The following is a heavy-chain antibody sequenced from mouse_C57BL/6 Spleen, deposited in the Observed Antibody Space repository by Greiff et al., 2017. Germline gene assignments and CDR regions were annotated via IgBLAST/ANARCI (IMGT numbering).Heavy chain of an antibody. CDR2: IYPRSGNT. V-gene: IGHV1-81*01. CDR1: GYTFTSYG. D-gene: IGHD2-1*01. Sequence: QVQLQQSGAELARPGASVKLSCKASGYTFTSYGISWVKQRTGQGLEWIGEIYPRSGNTYYNEKFKGKATLTADKSSSTAYMERRSLTSEDSAVYFCARNYGNYVAMDYWGQGTSVTVSS. CDR3: ARNYGNYVAMDY. J-gene: IGHJ4*01.